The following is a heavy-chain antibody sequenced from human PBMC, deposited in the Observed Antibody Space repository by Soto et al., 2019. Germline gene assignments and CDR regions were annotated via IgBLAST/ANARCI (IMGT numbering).Heavy chain of an antibody. V-gene: IGHV4-34*01. CDR2: INHSGST. Sequence: SETLSLTCAVYGGSFSGYYWSWIRQPPGKGLEWIGEINHSGSTNYNPSLKSRVTISVDTSKNQFSLKLSSVTAADTAVYYCARAQVATIEDWFDPWGQGTLVTVSS. CDR3: ARAQVATIEDWFDP. D-gene: IGHD5-12*01. CDR1: GGSFSGYY. J-gene: IGHJ5*02.